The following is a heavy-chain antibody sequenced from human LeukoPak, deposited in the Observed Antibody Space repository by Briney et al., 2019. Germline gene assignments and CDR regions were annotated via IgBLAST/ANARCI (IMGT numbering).Heavy chain of an antibody. CDR1: GGSIFSYY. J-gene: IGHJ3*02. V-gene: IGHV4-59*12. CDR3: ARDHPFYYGSGSPLGAFDI. D-gene: IGHD3-10*01. Sequence: PSETLSLTCTVSGGSIFSYYWSWIRQPPGKGLEWMGYIYYSGSTNYNPSLRSRVTISVDTSKNQFSLRVSSVTAADTAVYYCARDHPFYYGSGSPLGAFDIWGQGTMVTVSS. CDR2: IYYSGST.